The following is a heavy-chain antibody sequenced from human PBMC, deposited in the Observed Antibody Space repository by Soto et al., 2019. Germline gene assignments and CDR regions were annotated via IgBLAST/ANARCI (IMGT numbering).Heavy chain of an antibody. CDR2: INTYKGDT. CDR1: GYTFRNYA. D-gene: IGHD3-3*01. V-gene: IGHV1-18*04. Sequence: QVHLVQSGAEVKEPGASVKVSCKASGYTFRNYAITWVRQAPGQGLEWMGWINTYKGDTNYAHKFQARVTMTPDPSTKTAYRELRSRRSDDTAIYYCARDAAFWSGRNLNWFDSWGQGTLVTVSS. CDR3: ARDAAFWSGRNLNWFDS. J-gene: IGHJ5*01.